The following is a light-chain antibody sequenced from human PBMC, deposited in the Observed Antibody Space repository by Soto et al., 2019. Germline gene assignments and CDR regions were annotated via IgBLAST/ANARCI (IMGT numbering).Light chain of an antibody. CDR3: HQCDSSPWT. V-gene: IGKV3-20*01. J-gene: IGKJ1*01. Sequence: EIVLTQSPGTLSLSPGERATLSCMASQSLSSNYLAWYQQKPGQAPRLLIYGASSRATGIPDRFSGSGSGTDFTLTISRLEPEDFAVFYCHQCDSSPWTFGQGTKVDI. CDR1: QSLSSNY. CDR2: GAS.